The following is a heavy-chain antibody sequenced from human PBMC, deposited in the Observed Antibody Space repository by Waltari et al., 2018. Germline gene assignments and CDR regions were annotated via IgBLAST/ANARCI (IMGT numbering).Heavy chain of an antibody. J-gene: IGHJ4*02. D-gene: IGHD3-9*01. V-gene: IGHV4-34*01. Sequence: QVQLQQWGAGLLKPSETLSLTCAVYGGSFSGYYWSWIRQPPGKGLEWIGEINHSGSTNYNPSLKRRVTISVDTSKNQFSLKLSSVTAADTAVYYCARYYDILTANDYWGQGTLVTVSS. CDR2: INHSGST. CDR1: GGSFSGYY. CDR3: ARYYDILTANDY.